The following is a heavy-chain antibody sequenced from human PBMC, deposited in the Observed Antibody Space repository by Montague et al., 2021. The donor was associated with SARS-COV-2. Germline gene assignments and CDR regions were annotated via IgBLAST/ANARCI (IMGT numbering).Heavy chain of an antibody. Sequence: SETLSLTYSVSGGSISGHYWSWIRQPPGKGLEWIGNFDHSGDTKYNPSLKSRATISVDTSKNQFALRLRSVTAADTAVYYCAREFRIELWQTNWYFGLWGRGTLVTVSS. J-gene: IGHJ2*01. CDR1: GGSISGHY. CDR2: FDHSGDT. CDR3: AREFRIELWQTNWYFGL. D-gene: IGHD3-16*01. V-gene: IGHV4-59*11.